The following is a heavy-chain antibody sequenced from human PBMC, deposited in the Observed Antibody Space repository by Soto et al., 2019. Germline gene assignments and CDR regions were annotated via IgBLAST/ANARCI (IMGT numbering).Heavy chain of an antibody. CDR2: IIPLFGTA. Sequence: QVQLVQSGAEVKKPGSSVKVSCKASGGTFSNHAISWVRQAPGQGLEWMGGIIPLFGTANYAQKFQGRVTITADESTSAAYMELSSLRSEDTALYYCARGFIAAAGISYYYYAMDVWGQGTTVTVSS. V-gene: IGHV1-69*01. CDR3: ARGFIAAAGISYYYYAMDV. D-gene: IGHD6-13*01. CDR1: GGTFSNHA. J-gene: IGHJ6*02.